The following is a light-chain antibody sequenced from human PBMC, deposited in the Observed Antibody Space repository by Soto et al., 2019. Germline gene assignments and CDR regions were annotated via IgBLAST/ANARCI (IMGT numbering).Light chain of an antibody. CDR3: QQYSTSPPT. CDR1: QTVYSN. J-gene: IGKJ4*01. V-gene: IGKV3-20*01. CDR2: GAS. Sequence: EIVMTQSPATLSVSPGERATLSCRASQTVYSNLAWYQQKPGQAPRLLIYGASSRATGIPDRFSGSGSGTDFTLTISRLEPEDFAVYYCQQYSTSPPTFGGGTKVDIK.